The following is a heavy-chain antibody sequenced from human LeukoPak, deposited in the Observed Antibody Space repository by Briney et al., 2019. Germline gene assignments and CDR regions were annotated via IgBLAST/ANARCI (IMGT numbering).Heavy chain of an antibody. CDR2: MRYDGSNK. CDR1: GFTFSSYG. CDR3: AKDAPLRFGELLSPVDY. V-gene: IGHV3-30*02. D-gene: IGHD3-10*01. J-gene: IGHJ4*02. Sequence: GGSLRLSCAASGFTFSSYGMHWVRQAPGKGLEWVAFMRYDGSNKYYADSVKGRFTISRDNSKNTLYLQMNSLRAEDTAVYYCAKDAPLRFGELLSPVDYWGQGTLVTVSS.